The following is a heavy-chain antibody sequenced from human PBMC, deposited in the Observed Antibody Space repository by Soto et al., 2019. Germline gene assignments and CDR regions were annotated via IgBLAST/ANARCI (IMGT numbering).Heavy chain of an antibody. Sequence: PSETLSLTCTVSGGSISSGGYYWSWIRQHPEKGLEWIGYIYYNGSTYYNPSLKSRVTISVDTSRNQFSLKLSSVTAADTAVYYCARDRHNLNLVAFDIWGQGTMVTVSS. CDR2: IYYNGST. D-gene: IGHD1-20*01. V-gene: IGHV4-31*03. CDR3: ARDRHNLNLVAFDI. CDR1: GGSISSGGYY. J-gene: IGHJ3*02.